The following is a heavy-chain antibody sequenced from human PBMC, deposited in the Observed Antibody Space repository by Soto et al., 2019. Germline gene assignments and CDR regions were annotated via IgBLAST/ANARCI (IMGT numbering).Heavy chain of an antibody. J-gene: IGHJ4*02. D-gene: IGHD2-15*01. CDR2: ISSSSTI. V-gene: IGHV3-48*01. CDR3: ARGYCSGGSCYSVVSFDY. Sequence: GGSLRLSCAASGFTFSSYSMNWVRQAPGKGLEWVSYISSSSTIYYADSVKGRFTISRDNAKNSLYLQMNSLRAEDTAVYYCARGYCSGGSCYSVVSFDYWGQGTLVTVSS. CDR1: GFTFSSYS.